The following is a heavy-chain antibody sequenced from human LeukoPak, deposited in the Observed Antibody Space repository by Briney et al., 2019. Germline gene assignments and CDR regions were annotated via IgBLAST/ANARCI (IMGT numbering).Heavy chain of an antibody. Sequence: GGSLRLSCAASGFTFSSYGMHWVRQAPGKGLEWVAFIRYDGSNKYYADSVKGRFTISRDHSKNTLYLQMNSLRAEDTAVYYCARRAGAYSHPYDYWGQGTLVTVSS. CDR2: IRYDGSNK. V-gene: IGHV3-30*02. J-gene: IGHJ4*02. CDR3: ARRAGAYSHPYDY. CDR1: GFTFSSYG. D-gene: IGHD4/OR15-4a*01.